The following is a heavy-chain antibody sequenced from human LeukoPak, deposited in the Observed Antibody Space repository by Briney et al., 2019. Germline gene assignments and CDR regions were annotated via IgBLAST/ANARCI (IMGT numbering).Heavy chain of an antibody. Sequence: SETLSLTCAVYGGSFSGYYWSWIRQPPGKGLEWVGEINHSGSTNYNPALKSRGTISVDTSKNQLSLKLRSMTGADTAVEYCGRHWTPYYFDSSGYSTPPFDYWAQGTLVTASS. D-gene: IGHD3-22*01. CDR1: GGSFSGYY. V-gene: IGHV4-34*01. CDR3: GRHWTPYYFDSSGYSTPPFDY. J-gene: IGHJ4*02. CDR2: INHSGST.